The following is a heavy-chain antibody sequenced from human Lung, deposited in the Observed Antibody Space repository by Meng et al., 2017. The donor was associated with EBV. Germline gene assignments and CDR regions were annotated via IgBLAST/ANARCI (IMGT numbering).Heavy chain of an antibody. Sequence: QVQLVQSGSEVKKPGASVIISCKASGYTFTSYYIHWVRQARGQGPEWMGIINPNDGRTTYAQKFQGKVNMTRDRSTSTVYMELSSLRSEDTAVYYCLRDRGNYHDGTGYHDLWGQGAQVTVSS. CDR1: GYTFTSYY. V-gene: IGHV1-46*01. D-gene: IGHD3-22*01. CDR2: INPNDGRT. J-gene: IGHJ5*02. CDR3: LRDRGNYHDGTGYHDL.